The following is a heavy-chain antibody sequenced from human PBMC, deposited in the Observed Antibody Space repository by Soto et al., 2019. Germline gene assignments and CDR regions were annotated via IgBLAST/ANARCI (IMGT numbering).Heavy chain of an antibody. V-gene: IGHV3-30-3*01. J-gene: IGHJ4*02. Sequence: GGSLRLSCAASGFTFSSYAMHWVRQAPGKGLEWVAVISYDGSNKYYADSVKGRFTISRDNSKNTLYLQMNSLRAEDTAVYYCATIGDYGGNLILPPLTDYWGQGTLVTVSS. CDR2: ISYDGSNK. D-gene: IGHD4-17*01. CDR1: GFTFSSYA. CDR3: ATIGDYGGNLILPPLTDY.